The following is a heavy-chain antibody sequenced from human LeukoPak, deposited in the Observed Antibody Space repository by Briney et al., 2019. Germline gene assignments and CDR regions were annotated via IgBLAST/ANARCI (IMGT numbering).Heavy chain of an antibody. Sequence: PSETLSLTCGVSGGSISNTNWWTWVRQPPGEGLEWIGEVNLQGSTNYNPSLKSRVAISVDKSENHISLKLTSVTAADTAVYYCARGGGDYGVIRYFQHWGQGTLVTVSS. V-gene: IGHV4-4*02. CDR3: ARGGGDYGVIRYFQH. CDR1: GGSISNTNW. J-gene: IGHJ1*01. D-gene: IGHD4-17*01. CDR2: VNLQGST.